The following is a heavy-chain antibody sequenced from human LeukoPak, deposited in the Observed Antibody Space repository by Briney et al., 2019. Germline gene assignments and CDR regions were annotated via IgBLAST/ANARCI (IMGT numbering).Heavy chain of an antibody. CDR1: GFTFSNHY. D-gene: IGHD2-15*01. Sequence: GGSLRLSCAASGFTFSNHYMDWVRQAPGKGLEWVGRVRNKTKSYTTEYAASVKGRFTISRDDSKNSLYLQMNSLRTEDTAVYYCAKAPVTSCRGAFCYPFDYWGQGTLVTVSS. CDR2: VRNKTKSYTT. CDR3: AKAPVTSCRGAFCYPFDY. J-gene: IGHJ4*02. V-gene: IGHV3-72*01.